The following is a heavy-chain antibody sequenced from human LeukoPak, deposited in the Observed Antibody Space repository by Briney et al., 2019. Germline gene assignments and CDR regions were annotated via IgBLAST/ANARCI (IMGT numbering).Heavy chain of an antibody. V-gene: IGHV5-51*01. Sequence: GESLKIFCRSSGYRFNNYLIGWVRQMPGKGLEWMGFIYPDDSDTIYSPSFQGQVTISADKSINTAYLQWSTVKASDTAMYYCARRGGSNCYFDYWGQGTLVTVSS. J-gene: IGHJ4*02. D-gene: IGHD6-13*01. CDR2: IYPDDSDT. CDR3: ARRGGSNCYFDY. CDR1: GYRFNNYL.